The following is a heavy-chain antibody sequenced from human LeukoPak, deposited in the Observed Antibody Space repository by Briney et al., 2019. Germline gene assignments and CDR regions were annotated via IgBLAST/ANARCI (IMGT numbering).Heavy chain of an antibody. CDR2: IILIFGIA. V-gene: IGHV1-69*04. CDR3: ARSSVTAFIYYYYGMDV. CDR1: GGTFSSCA. Sequence: SVKVSCKASGGTFSSCAISWVRQAPGQGLEWMGRIILIFGIANYAQKFQGRVTITADKSTSTAYMELSSLRSEDTAVYYCARSSVTAFIYYYYGMDVWGQGTMVTVSS. J-gene: IGHJ6*02. D-gene: IGHD2-21*02.